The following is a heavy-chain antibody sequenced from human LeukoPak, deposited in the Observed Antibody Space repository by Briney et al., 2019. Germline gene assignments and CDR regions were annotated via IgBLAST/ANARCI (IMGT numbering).Heavy chain of an antibody. CDR1: GGSISSSSYY. Sequence: SETLSLTCNVSGGSISSSSYYWGWIRQPPGKGLEWIGSMYYSGSSYYNPSLKSRVTISVDTSKNQFSLKLSSVTAADTAVYYCARYLHISAPFDVWGQGTLVTVSS. J-gene: IGHJ4*02. D-gene: IGHD2-21*01. CDR2: MYYSGSS. CDR3: ARYLHISAPFDV. V-gene: IGHV4-39*01.